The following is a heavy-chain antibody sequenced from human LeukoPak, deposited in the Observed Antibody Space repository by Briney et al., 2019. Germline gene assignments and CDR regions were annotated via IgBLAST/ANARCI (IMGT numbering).Heavy chain of an antibody. J-gene: IGHJ3*02. V-gene: IGHV3-30*02. CDR1: GFTFSSYG. CDR2: IRYDGSNK. D-gene: IGHD5-18*01. Sequence: GGSLRLSCAASGFTFSSYGMHWVRQAPGKGLEWVAFIRYDGSNKYYADSVKGRFTISRDNSKNTLYLQMNSLRAEDTAVYYCAKLAPLRTWDISGYSYEDAFDIWGQGTMVTVSS. CDR3: AKLAPLRTWDISGYSYEDAFDI.